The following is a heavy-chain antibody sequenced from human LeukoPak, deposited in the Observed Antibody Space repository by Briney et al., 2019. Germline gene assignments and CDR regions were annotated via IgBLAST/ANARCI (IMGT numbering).Heavy chain of an antibody. D-gene: IGHD3-10*01. J-gene: IGHJ3*02. V-gene: IGHV3-23*01. Sequence: GGSLRLSCAASGFTFSSYGMSWVRQAPGKGLEWVSAISGSGGSTYYADSLEGRFTISRDNSKNTVYLQMNSLRAEDTALYYCAQDISWFAFDIWGQGTMVTVSS. CDR2: ISGSGGST. CDR1: GFTFSSYG. CDR3: AQDISWFAFDI.